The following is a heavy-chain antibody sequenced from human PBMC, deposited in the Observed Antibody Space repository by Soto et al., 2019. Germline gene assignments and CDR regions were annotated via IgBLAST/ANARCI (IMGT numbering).Heavy chain of an antibody. J-gene: IGHJ5*02. D-gene: IGHD6-6*01. Sequence: PSETLSLTCTVSGGSISSYYWSWIRQPPGKGLEWIGYIYYSGSTNYNPSLKSRVTISVDTSKNQFSLKLSSVTAADTAVYYCARIIAARRYTWFDPWGQGTLVTVSS. CDR2: IYYSGST. V-gene: IGHV4-59*01. CDR3: ARIIAARRYTWFDP. CDR1: GGSISSYY.